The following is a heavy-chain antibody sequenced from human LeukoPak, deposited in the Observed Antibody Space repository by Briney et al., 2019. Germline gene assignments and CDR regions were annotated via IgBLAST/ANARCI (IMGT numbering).Heavy chain of an antibody. D-gene: IGHD3-16*01. Sequence: SVKVSCKASGYTFTGYYMHWVRQAPGQGLEWMGRIIPILGIANYAQKFQGRVTITADKSTSTAYMELSSLRSEDTAVYYCARDGGDYWGQGTLVTVSS. J-gene: IGHJ4*02. CDR1: GYTFTGYY. V-gene: IGHV1-69*04. CDR3: ARDGGDY. CDR2: IIPILGIA.